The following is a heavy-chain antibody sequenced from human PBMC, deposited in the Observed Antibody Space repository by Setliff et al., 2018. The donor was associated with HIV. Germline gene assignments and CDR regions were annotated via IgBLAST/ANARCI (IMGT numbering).Heavy chain of an antibody. CDR1: GFTFSNYP. CDR2: ITSSSDTT. J-gene: IGHJ4*02. D-gene: IGHD6-19*01. CDR3: ARSMSGWSVDY. Sequence: AGGSLSLSCVASGFTFSNYPMKWIRQAPGKGLECVSYITSSSDTTYYGDSVQGRFTTSRDNAKNSLYLQMNSLRADDTAVYYCARSMSGWSVDYWGQGIQVTVSS. V-gene: IGHV3-48*01.